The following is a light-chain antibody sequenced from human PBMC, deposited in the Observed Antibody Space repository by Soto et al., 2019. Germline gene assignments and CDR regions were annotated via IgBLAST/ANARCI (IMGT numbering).Light chain of an antibody. CDR3: LQVNSFPLS. CDR1: QGISRY. V-gene: IGKV1-9*01. J-gene: IGKJ4*01. CDR2: AAS. Sequence: DSHITQISSSVCAAGGARVPITCRASQGISRYLAWYQQKPGKAPKFLIYAASTLQSGVPSRFTGSESGTDFTLTISSLQPEDFATYYCLQVNSFPLSFGGGTKVDIK.